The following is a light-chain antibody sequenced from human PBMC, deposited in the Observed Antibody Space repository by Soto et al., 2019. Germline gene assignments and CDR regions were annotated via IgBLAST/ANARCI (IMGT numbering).Light chain of an antibody. CDR1: SSDVGHYDF. Sequence: QSALTQPASLSGSPGQSITISCTGTSSDVGHYDFVSWYQQHPGKAPKRVIYDVRNRPSGVSNRFSGSKSGNTASLTISGLQAVDEADYYCSSFTTSTTYVFGTGTKLTVL. V-gene: IGLV2-14*03. CDR2: DVR. CDR3: SSFTTSTTYV. J-gene: IGLJ1*01.